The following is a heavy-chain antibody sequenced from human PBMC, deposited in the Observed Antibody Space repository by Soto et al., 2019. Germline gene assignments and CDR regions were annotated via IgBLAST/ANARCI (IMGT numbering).Heavy chain of an antibody. CDR2: IYNSGST. CDR3: ARSPNYYYYGFDV. Sequence: SETLSLTCTVSGGSISSYYWSWIRQPPGKGLEWIGLIYNSGSTNYNPSLKSRATISVDTSKSQVSLTLTSVTAADAAVYYCARSPNYYYYGFDVWGQGTTVTVSS. CDR1: GGSISSYY. J-gene: IGHJ6*02. V-gene: IGHV4-59*01. D-gene: IGHD3-10*01.